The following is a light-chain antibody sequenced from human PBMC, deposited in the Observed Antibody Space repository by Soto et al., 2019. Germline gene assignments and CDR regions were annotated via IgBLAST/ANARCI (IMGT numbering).Light chain of an antibody. J-gene: IGKJ5*01. CDR2: GAS. V-gene: IGKV3-15*01. CDR3: QQYKNWPPT. CDR1: QSVSSD. Sequence: EIVLTPSPATLSVSPGEGATLSSRARQSVSSDLAWYQQKPGQPPSLLIYGASTRATGVPARFSDSGSETEFTLTISSLQSEDFAVYFCQQYKNWPPTFGQGTRLEIK.